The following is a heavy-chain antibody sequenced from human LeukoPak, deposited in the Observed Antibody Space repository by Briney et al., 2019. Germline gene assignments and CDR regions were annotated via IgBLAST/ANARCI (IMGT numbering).Heavy chain of an antibody. Sequence: PGGSLRLSCAASGFIFSSYAMNWVRQAPGKGLEWVSVISGRGGSTYYADSVKGRFTISRDNSKNTLYLQMNGLGAKDTAVYYCAKDPGYCSGGSCYPGFDYWGQGTLVTVSS. CDR1: GFIFSSYA. J-gene: IGHJ4*02. D-gene: IGHD2-15*01. CDR2: ISGRGGST. CDR3: AKDPGYCSGGSCYPGFDY. V-gene: IGHV3-23*01.